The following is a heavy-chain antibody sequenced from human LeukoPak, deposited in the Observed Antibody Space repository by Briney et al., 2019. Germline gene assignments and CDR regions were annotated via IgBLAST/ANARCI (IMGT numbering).Heavy chain of an antibody. CDR3: ARGSESYGDYTGDY. D-gene: IGHD4-17*01. J-gene: IGHJ4*02. CDR2: ISSSSSTI. V-gene: IGHV3-48*02. CDR1: GFTFSSYS. Sequence: GGSLRLSWAASGFTFSSYSMNWVRQAPGKGLEWVSYISSSSSTIYYADSVKGRFTISRDNAKNSLYLQMNSLRDEDTAVYYCARGSESYGDYTGDYWGQGTLVTVTS.